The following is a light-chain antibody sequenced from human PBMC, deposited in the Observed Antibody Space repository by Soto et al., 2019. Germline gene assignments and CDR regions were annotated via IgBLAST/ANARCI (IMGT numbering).Light chain of an antibody. Sequence: QSVLTQAPSASGTPGQRVTISCSGSSFNIGSNYVYWYQQLPGTAPKLVIYRNDQRPSGIPDRISGAKSGTSASLAISGLRYEDEADYYCSAWDDSLSGYVFGTGTKLTVL. CDR1: SFNIGSNY. CDR2: RND. V-gene: IGLV1-47*01. J-gene: IGLJ1*01. CDR3: SAWDDSLSGYV.